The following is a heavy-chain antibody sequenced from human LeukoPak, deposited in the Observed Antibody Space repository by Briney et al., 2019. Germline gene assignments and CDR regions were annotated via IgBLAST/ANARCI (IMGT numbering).Heavy chain of an antibody. CDR3: ARGGQLWLRMPEGNLDY. CDR2: MNPNSGNT. Sequence: ASVKVSCKASGYTFTSYDINWVRQATGQGLEWMGWMNPNSGNTGYAQKFQGRVTMTRNTSISTAYMELSSLRSEDTAVYYCARGGQLWLRMPEGNLDYWGQGTLVTVSS. D-gene: IGHD5-18*01. V-gene: IGHV1-8*01. J-gene: IGHJ4*02. CDR1: GYTFTSYD.